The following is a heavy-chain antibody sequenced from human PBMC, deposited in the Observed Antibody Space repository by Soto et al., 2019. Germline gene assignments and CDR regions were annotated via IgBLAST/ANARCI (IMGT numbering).Heavy chain of an antibody. CDR1: GGTFSSYA. Sequence: SVKVSCKASGGTFSSYAISWVRQAPGQGLEWMGWIVPSIGTTNYAQKFQGRVTITGDVSTSTAYMELSSLRSEDTAVYYCAAGDSVILTGPDAFDIWGQGTMVTVSS. D-gene: IGHD3-9*01. CDR3: AAGDSVILTGPDAFDI. V-gene: IGHV1-69*13. CDR2: IVPSIGTT. J-gene: IGHJ3*02.